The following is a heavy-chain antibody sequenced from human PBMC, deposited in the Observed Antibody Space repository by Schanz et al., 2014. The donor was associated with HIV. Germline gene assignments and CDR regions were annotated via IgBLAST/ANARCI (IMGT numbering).Heavy chain of an antibody. J-gene: IGHJ4*02. CDR2: IWYDGTNI. CDR3: ATAAVTDYSDN. Sequence: QEQLVESGGGVVQPGKSLRLSRAASGFTFRNFGMHWARQAPGKGLEWVPVIWYDGTNIDYADSVKGRFTVSRDNSKNMLYLQMNSLRAEDTAVYYCATAAVTDYSDNWGQGTLVTVSS. D-gene: IGHD4-17*01. CDR1: GFTFRNFG. V-gene: IGHV3-33*01.